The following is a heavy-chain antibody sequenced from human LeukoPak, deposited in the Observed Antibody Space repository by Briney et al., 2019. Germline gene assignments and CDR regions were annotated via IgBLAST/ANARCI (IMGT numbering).Heavy chain of an antibody. Sequence: SETLSLTCAVSGYSISDGYYWGWIRQPPGKGLEWIGSIHHSGSTYYNPSLKSRVTISVDTSKNQFSLKLSSVTAADTAVYYCVRDFGPYYNGSAYWSNWYFDLWGRGTLVTVSS. CDR1: GYSISDGYY. D-gene: IGHD3-22*01. CDR3: VRDFGPYYNGSAYWSNWYFDL. CDR2: IHHSGST. J-gene: IGHJ2*01. V-gene: IGHV4-38-2*02.